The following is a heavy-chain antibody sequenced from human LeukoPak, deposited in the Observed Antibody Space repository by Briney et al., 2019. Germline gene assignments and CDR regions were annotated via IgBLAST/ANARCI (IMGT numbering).Heavy chain of an antibody. J-gene: IGHJ4*02. CDR1: GFTFSSYA. Sequence: PGGSLRLSCAASGFTFSSYAMSWVRQAPGKGLEWVSAISGSGGSTYYADSVKGRFTISRDNSKNTLYLQMNSLRAEDTAVYYCAKDLEYSSSWYGGYYFDYWGQGTLVTVSS. D-gene: IGHD6-13*01. CDR3: AKDLEYSSSWYGGYYFDY. V-gene: IGHV3-23*01. CDR2: ISGSGGST.